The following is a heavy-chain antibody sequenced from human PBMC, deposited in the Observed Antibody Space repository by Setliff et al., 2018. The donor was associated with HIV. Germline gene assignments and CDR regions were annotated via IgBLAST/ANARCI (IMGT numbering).Heavy chain of an antibody. D-gene: IGHD4-4*01. J-gene: IGHJ3*02. CDR1: GFTFGDYS. Sequence: GGSLRLSCAASGFTFGDYSIHWVRQAPGKGLEWVAVISYDGSYKNYAESVKGRFTISRDNSKNTLYVQMNSLRADDTAIYYCVRDLTTIVTRKVFDIWGQGTMVTVSS. CDR3: VRDLTTIVTRKVFDI. V-gene: IGHV3-30*04. CDR2: ISYDGSYK.